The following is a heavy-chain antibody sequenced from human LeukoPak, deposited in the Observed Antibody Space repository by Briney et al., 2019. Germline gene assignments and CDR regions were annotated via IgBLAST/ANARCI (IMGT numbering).Heavy chain of an antibody. CDR1: GYSISSGYY. V-gene: IGHV4-38-2*02. CDR2: IYHSGST. D-gene: IGHD3-22*01. Sequence: SEILSLTCTVSGYSISSGYYWGWIRQPPGKGLEGIGTIYHSGSTYYNPSLKSRVTISVDTSKNQFSLRLYSVTAADTAVYYCARDVGAYYDSSGYYHVPLYYFDYWGQGTLVTVSS. CDR3: ARDVGAYYDSSGYYHVPLYYFDY. J-gene: IGHJ4*02.